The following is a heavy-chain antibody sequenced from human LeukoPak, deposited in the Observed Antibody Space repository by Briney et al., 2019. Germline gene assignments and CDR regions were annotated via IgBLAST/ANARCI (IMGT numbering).Heavy chain of an antibody. D-gene: IGHD4-11*01. CDR1: GGTFSSYA. V-gene: IGHV1-46*01. CDR2: ISPSGGST. CDR3: ARSYSNYDWFDP. J-gene: IGHJ5*02. Sequence: GASVKVSCKASGGTFSSYAISWVRQAPGQGLEWMGIISPSGGSTSYAQKFQGRVTMTRDTSTSTVYMELSSLRSEDTAVYYCARSYSNYDWFDPWGQGTLVTVSS.